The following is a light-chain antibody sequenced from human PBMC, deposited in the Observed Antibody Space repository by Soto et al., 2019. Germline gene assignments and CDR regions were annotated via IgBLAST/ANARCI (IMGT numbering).Light chain of an antibody. J-gene: IGLJ2*01. CDR2: DDN. Sequence: QAVVTQPPSVSGAPGQRVTISCTGTSSNIGANYDVHWYQEVPGRAPKVLIYDDNNRPSGVPDRFSGSKSGSSASLAITGLQAEDAAVYYCQSYDSSLTGVVFGGGTQLTVL. CDR3: QSYDSSLTGVV. CDR1: SSNIGANYD. V-gene: IGLV1-40*01.